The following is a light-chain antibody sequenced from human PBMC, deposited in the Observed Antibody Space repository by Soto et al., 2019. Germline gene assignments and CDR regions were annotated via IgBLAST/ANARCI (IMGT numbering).Light chain of an antibody. CDR3: QHYNTWT. V-gene: IGKV1-5*01. Sequence: DIQMTQSPSTLSASVGDRVTITCRASQSISSWLSWYQQKPGKAPKLLIYEAFTLQSGVSSRFSGNGSGTEFSLTISSLQAGDFGSYYCQHYNTWTFGPGTKVDI. J-gene: IGKJ1*01. CDR1: QSISSW. CDR2: EAF.